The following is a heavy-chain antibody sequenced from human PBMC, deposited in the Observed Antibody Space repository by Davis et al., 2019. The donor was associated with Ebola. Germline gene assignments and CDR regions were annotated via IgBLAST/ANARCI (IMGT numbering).Heavy chain of an antibody. V-gene: IGHV3-33*01. CDR3: ARGIAARPWWFDP. D-gene: IGHD6-6*01. CDR2: IWYDGSNK. CDR1: GFTFSSYG. Sequence: GESLKISCAASGFTFSSYGMHWVRQAPGKGLEWVAVIWYDGSNKYYADSVKGRFTISRDNSKNTLYLQMNSLRAEDTAVYYCARGIAARPWWFDPWGQGTLVTVSS. J-gene: IGHJ5*02.